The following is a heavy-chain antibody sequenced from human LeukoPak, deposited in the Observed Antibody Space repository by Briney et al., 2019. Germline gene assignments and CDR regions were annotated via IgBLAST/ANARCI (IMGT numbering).Heavy chain of an antibody. CDR2: IYYSGST. V-gene: IGHV4-30-4*01. J-gene: IGHJ6*02. CDR1: GGSISSGDCY. CDR3: AISPYYDSSGYSGMDV. D-gene: IGHD3-22*01. Sequence: KTSQTLSLTCTVSGGSISSGDCYWSWIRQPPGKGLEWIGYIYYSGSTYYNPSLKSRVTISVDTSKNQFSLKLSSVTAADTAVYYCAISPYYDSSGYSGMDVWGQGTTVTVSS.